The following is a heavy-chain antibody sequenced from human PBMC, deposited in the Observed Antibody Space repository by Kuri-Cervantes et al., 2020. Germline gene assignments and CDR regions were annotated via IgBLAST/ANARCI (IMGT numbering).Heavy chain of an antibody. J-gene: IGHJ4*02. CDR1: GFTFSSYS. V-gene: IGHV3-21*01. CDR2: ITSTSNYI. Sequence: GGSLRHSCAASGFTFSSYSMNWVRQAPGKGLEWVSSITSTSNYIYYADSVKCRFTISSDNAKNSLYLQMNSLSAEDTAVYYCAPGRWFMELGPYYWGQGTLVTVSS. D-gene: IGHD2-15*01. CDR3: APGRWFMELGPYY.